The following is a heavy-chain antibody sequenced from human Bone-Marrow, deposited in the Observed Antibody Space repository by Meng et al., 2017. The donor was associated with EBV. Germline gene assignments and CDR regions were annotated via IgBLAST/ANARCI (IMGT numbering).Heavy chain of an antibody. CDR3: SRSNWYPDY. Sequence: EVQLVESGGGLFQPGGSLRLSCAASGFTLSNYWMHWVRQVPGKGLVWVSRINVDGSDTIYADSVKGRFTISRDNGKNTLYLQMNSLRADDTAVYYCSRSNWYPDYWGQGTLVTVSS. V-gene: IGHV3-74*01. D-gene: IGHD6-13*01. CDR2: INVDGSDT. CDR1: GFTLSNYW. J-gene: IGHJ4*02.